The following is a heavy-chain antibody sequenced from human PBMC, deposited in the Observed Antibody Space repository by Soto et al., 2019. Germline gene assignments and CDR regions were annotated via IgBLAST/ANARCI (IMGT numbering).Heavy chain of an antibody. V-gene: IGHV2-5*01. CDR3: AHTWGLPFDY. Sequence: QITLKESGPTLVEPTQTLTLTCTYSGFSLRTTGVGVGWIRQPPGKALEWLGIMYWNDDKRYSPSLKNRFTLTSDISKSQVVLTMTNMDHVDTATYYCAHTWGLPFDYWGQGTLVIVSS. CDR1: GFSLRTTGVG. D-gene: IGHD3-16*01. CDR2: MYWNDDK. J-gene: IGHJ4*02.